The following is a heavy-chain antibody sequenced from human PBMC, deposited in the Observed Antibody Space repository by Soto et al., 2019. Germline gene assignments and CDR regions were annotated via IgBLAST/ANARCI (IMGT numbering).Heavy chain of an antibody. D-gene: IGHD1-26*01. CDR1: GFTFTSSA. CDR3: AAGGHTPHPELHYYYGMDV. CDR2: IVVGSGNT. Sequence: GASVKVSCKASGFTFTSSAVQWVRQARGQRLEWIGWIVVGSGNTNYAQKFQERVTITRDMSTSTAYMELSSLRSEDTAVYYCAAGGHTPHPELHYYYGMDVWGQGTTVTVYS. J-gene: IGHJ6*02. V-gene: IGHV1-58*01.